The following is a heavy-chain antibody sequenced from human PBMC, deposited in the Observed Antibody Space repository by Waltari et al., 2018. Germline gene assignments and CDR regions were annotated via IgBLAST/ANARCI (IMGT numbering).Heavy chain of an antibody. D-gene: IGHD3-16*01. CDR3: ARGLGDAFDI. J-gene: IGHJ3*02. CDR1: GFIVSRIY. Sequence: EVQLVETGGGLIQPGGSLRLSCAASGFIVSRIYMSWVRQAPGKGLEWVSLIYSGGSTYYADSVKGRFTFSRDNSKNTLYLQMNSLRGEDTAVYYCARGLGDAFDIWGQGTMVTVSS. CDR2: IYSGGST. V-gene: IGHV3-53*02.